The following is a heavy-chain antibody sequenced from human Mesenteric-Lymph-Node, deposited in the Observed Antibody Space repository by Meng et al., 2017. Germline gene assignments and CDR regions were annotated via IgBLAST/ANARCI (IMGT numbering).Heavy chain of an antibody. Sequence: GESLKISCVASGFTFDTHWMHWVGQAPGGGLVWVSRINLDGSTTTYADSVKGRFSISRDNAKNTLYLQMNSLRAEDTAVYYCVRPGRWELYRGGLDVWGQGTTVTVSS. V-gene: IGHV3-74*01. D-gene: IGHD3-10*01. CDR1: GFTFDTHW. J-gene: IGHJ6*02. CDR2: INLDGSTT. CDR3: VRPGRWELYRGGLDV.